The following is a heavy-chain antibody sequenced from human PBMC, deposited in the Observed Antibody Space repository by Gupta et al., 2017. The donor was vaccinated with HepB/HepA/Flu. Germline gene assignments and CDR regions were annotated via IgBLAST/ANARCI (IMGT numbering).Heavy chain of an antibody. D-gene: IGHD1-1*01. J-gene: IGHJ4*02. CDR2: IKQDGSER. CDR3: ARDGNLVGYDY. V-gene: IGHV3-7*01. CDR1: ACTFSSYW. Sequence: EVQLVESGGGLVQPGGSLRLLGAASACTFSSYWLRGLRQAAGKGLEGGANIKQDGSERYYMDSVKGRFTISRDNTKNSLYLQMNSLRAEDPAVYCCARDGNLVGYDYWGQGTMVTVSS.